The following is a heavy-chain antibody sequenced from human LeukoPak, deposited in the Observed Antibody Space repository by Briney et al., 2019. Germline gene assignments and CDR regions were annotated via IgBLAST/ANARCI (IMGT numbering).Heavy chain of an antibody. CDR3: ARERQDTVIHSGAFDI. CDR2: IASDRSHT. J-gene: IGHJ3*02. V-gene: IGHV3-30-3*01. D-gene: IGHD2-21*02. CDR1: GFTFSNYF. Sequence: PGGSLRLSCAASGFTFSNYFMHWVRQAPGKGLEWVADIASDRSHTFYVESVEGRFTISRDNSKNTLYLQMNSLGPEDTAVYFCARERQDTVIHSGAFDIWGQGTMVTVSS.